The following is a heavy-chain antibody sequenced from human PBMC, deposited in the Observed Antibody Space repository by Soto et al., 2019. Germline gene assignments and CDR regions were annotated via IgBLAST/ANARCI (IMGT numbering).Heavy chain of an antibody. CDR2: VSHDGRNT. V-gene: IGHV3-30*18. Sequence: VQLVESGGGVVQPGRSLRLSCAASGFTFSDYAMHWVRQAPGKGLEWVAVVSHDGRNTHYADSVKGRFTISRDSSKTTVSLEMNSLRAEDTAVYYCAKGGRQWLVTSDFNYWGQGALVTVSS. J-gene: IGHJ4*02. CDR1: GFTFSDYA. D-gene: IGHD6-19*01. CDR3: AKGGRQWLVTSDFNY.